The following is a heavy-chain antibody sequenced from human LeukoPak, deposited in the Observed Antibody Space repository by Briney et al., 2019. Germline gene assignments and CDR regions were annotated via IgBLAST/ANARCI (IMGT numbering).Heavy chain of an antibody. V-gene: IGHV1-69*05. D-gene: IGHD6-13*01. CDR3: ASAPNRIAAAGNLYYYYMDV. CDR2: IIPIFGTA. Sequence: SVKVSCKASGGTFSSYAISWVRQAPGQGLEWMGGIIPIFGTANYAQKFQGRVTITTDESTSTAYMELSSLRSEDTAVYYCASAPNRIAAAGNLYYYYMDVWGKGTTVTVS. CDR1: GGTFSSYA. J-gene: IGHJ6*03.